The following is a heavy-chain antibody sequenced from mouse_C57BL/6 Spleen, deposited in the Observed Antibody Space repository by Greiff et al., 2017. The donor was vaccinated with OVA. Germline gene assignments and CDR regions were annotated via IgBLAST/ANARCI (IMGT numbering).Heavy chain of an antibody. Sequence: QVQLQQPGAELVKPGASVKMSCKASGYTFTSYWITWVKQRPGQGLEWIGDIYPGSGSTNYNEKFKSTATLTLDTSSSTANMQLRRLTSEDSAVDYCARGSSGYVWFAYWGQGTLVTVSA. CDR3: ARGSSGYVWFAY. V-gene: IGHV1-55*01. J-gene: IGHJ3*01. CDR2: IYPGSGST. D-gene: IGHD3-2*02. CDR1: GYTFTSYW.